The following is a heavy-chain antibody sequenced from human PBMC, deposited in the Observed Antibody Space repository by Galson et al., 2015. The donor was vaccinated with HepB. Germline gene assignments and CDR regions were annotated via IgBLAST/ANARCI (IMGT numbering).Heavy chain of an antibody. Sequence: SVKVSCKVSGYTLTELSMHWVRQAPGKGLEWMGGFDPEDGETIYAQDFQGRVTMTEDTFTDTADMELSRLTSEDTAVYHCATSNRCSTTSCMLRNNWFDPWGQGTLVTVSS. CDR2: FDPEDGET. CDR3: ATSNRCSTTSCMLRNNWFDP. D-gene: IGHD2-2*01. V-gene: IGHV1-24*01. CDR1: GYTLTELS. J-gene: IGHJ5*02.